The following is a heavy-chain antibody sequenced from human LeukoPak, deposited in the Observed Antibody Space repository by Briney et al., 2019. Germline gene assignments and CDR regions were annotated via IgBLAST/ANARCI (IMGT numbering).Heavy chain of an antibody. CDR2: ISSSSSYI. Sequence: GGSLRLSCAASGFTFSSYSMNWVRQAPGKGLEWVSSISSSSSYIYYADSVKGRFTISRDNAKNSLYLQMNSLRAEDTAVYYCARGLTDSSGWYYFDYWGQGTLVTVSS. V-gene: IGHV3-21*01. J-gene: IGHJ4*02. D-gene: IGHD6-19*01. CDR1: GFTFSSYS. CDR3: ARGLTDSSGWYYFDY.